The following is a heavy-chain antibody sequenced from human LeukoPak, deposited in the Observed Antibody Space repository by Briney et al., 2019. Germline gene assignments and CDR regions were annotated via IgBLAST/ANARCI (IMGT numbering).Heavy chain of an antibody. V-gene: IGHV3-11*06. Sequence: GGSLRLSCAASGFTFSDYYMSWIRQAPGKGLEWVSYISSSSSYTNYADSVKGRFTISRDKAKNSLYLQMNSLTDKDTAVYYCTRAGYCSDASCYVPDYWGQGTLVTVSS. D-gene: IGHD2-2*01. CDR2: ISSSSSYT. CDR3: TRAGYCSDASCYVPDY. J-gene: IGHJ4*02. CDR1: GFTFSDYY.